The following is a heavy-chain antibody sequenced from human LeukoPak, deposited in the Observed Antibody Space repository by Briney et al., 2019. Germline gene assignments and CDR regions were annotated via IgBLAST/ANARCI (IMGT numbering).Heavy chain of an antibody. CDR2: MNPNSGNT. D-gene: IGHD3-10*01. CDR1: GYTFTGYY. V-gene: IGHV1-8*02. CDR3: AGMVRDYDY. Sequence: GASVKVSCKASGYTFTGYYMHWVRQATGQGLEWMGWMNPNSGNTGYAQKFQGRVTMTRNTSISTAYMELSSLRSEDTAVYYCAGMVRDYDYWGQGTLVTVSS. J-gene: IGHJ4*02.